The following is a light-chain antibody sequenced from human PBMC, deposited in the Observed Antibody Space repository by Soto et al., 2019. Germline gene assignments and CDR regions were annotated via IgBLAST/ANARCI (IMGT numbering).Light chain of an antibody. CDR1: NSNIGAGFD. CDR3: QSFWL. V-gene: IGLV1-40*01. Sequence: QPVLTQPPSVSGAPGQRVTISFTGNNSNIGAGFDVHWYQQFPGTAPRLLIYRNTNRPSGVPDRFSGSKSGTSASLAITGLQAEDEADYYCQSFWLFGGGTQLTVL. J-gene: IGLJ2*01. CDR2: RNT.